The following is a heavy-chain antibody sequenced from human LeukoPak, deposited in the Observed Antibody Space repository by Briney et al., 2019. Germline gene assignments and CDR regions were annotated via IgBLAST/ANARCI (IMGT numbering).Heavy chain of an antibody. D-gene: IGHD6-13*01. CDR2: IWYDGSNK. CDR1: GFTFSGYG. CDR3: ARSSAAAAIDY. Sequence: GGSLRLSCAASGFTFSGYGMHWVRQPPGKGLEWVAVIWYDGSNKYYADSVKGRFTISRDNSKNTLYLQMNSLRAEDTAVYYCARSSAAAAIDYWGQGTLVTVSS. V-gene: IGHV3-33*01. J-gene: IGHJ4*02.